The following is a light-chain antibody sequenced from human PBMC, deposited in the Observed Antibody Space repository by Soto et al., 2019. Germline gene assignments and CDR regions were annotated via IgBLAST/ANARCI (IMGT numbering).Light chain of an antibody. CDR3: PESNNRPLRT. J-gene: IGKJ1*01. CDR2: DTS. Sequence: EIVLTQSPATLSLSPGERATLSFRASESIRGLLAWYQQRPGQPPRLLIYDTSNSATGIPASFSRSRSGTDFTLTTSGLEPEDLAHSPCPESNNRPLRTFG. CDR1: ESIRGL. V-gene: IGKV3-11*01.